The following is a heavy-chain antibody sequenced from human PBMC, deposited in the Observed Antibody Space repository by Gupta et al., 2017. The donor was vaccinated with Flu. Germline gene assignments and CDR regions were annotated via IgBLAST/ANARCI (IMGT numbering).Heavy chain of an antibody. Sequence: EVQLVESGGGLVRPGGSLRLSCATYGFVFSNFDMQWVRQGQGTALEWVSAIGTGGDTYYPDSVKGRFTISRENAKNSLYLQMNSLRAEDTAVYYCARGAGDYGDPDFAYWGQGTLVIVSS. J-gene: IGHJ4*02. CDR1: GFVFSNFD. CDR2: IGTGGDT. CDR3: ARGAGDYGDPDFAY. D-gene: IGHD4-17*01. V-gene: IGHV3-13*01.